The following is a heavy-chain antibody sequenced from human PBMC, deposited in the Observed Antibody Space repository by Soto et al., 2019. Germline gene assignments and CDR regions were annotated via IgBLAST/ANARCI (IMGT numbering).Heavy chain of an antibody. V-gene: IGHV1-69*12. Sequence: QVQLVQSGSEVKKPGSSVKVSCKASGGTFSSHAISWVRQAPGQGLEWMGCIIPIFGATNYAQKFQGRVTITVDESAAAAFMELSSLRSEDTAVYYCARVPFYVVFSGYYREKYFDYCGRGSLVSVSS. CDR2: IIPIFGAT. CDR3: ARVPFYVVFSGYYREKYFDY. D-gene: IGHD3-3*01. CDR1: GGTFSSHA. J-gene: IGHJ4*02.